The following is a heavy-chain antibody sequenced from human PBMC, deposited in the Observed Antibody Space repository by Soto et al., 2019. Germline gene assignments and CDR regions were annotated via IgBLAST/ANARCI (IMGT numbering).Heavy chain of an antibody. D-gene: IGHD3-10*01. CDR2: IYTGGNT. CDR1: GFTVTSYY. CDR3: AXXYYYGSGNYYRADYYHYGMDV. J-gene: IGHJ6*02. V-gene: IGHV3-53*01. Sequence: PGGSLRLSCAASGFTVTSYYMSWVRQAPGKGLEWVSLIYTGGNTNYADSVKGRFTISRDNSKNTLYXXXXXXXAEDTAVYYCAXXYYYGSGNYYRADYYHYGMDVWGRGTTVTVSS.